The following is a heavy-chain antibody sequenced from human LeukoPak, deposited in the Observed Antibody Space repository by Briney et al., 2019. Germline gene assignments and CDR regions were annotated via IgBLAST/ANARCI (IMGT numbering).Heavy chain of an antibody. CDR3: ARGDSGSWYVCNWFDP. CDR2: ISSSGSKI. V-gene: IGHV3-11*01. D-gene: IGHD6-13*01. Sequence: GGSLRLSCAAPVFTFIDYYMSWIRHAPGKGREWVAYISSSGSKIYYADSVKGRFTISRDNAKNSLYLKMNSLRDEDTAVYYCARGDSGSWYVCNWFDPWGQGTLVTVSS. CDR1: VFTFIDYY. J-gene: IGHJ5*02.